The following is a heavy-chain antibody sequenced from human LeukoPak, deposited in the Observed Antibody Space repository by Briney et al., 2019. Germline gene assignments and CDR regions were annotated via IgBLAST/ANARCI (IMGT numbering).Heavy chain of an antibody. D-gene: IGHD6-19*01. CDR2: ISYDGSNK. CDR1: VFTSSSYA. Sequence: RAPRLSSAAPVFTSSSYAMCTVRQKPRKGVERGTVISYDGSNKYYTDSLKGRFTISRDNSKNTLYLQMNSLRAEDTAVYYCARYWEWYSRGWYQIDYWGQGTLVTVSS. J-gene: IGHJ4*02. CDR3: ARYWEWYSRGWYQIDY. V-gene: IGHV3-30*04.